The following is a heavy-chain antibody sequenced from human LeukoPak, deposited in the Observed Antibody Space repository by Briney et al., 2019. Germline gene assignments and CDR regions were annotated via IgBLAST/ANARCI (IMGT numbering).Heavy chain of an antibody. CDR2: ISYDGSNK. Sequence: PGGSLRLSCAVSGLTFTNAWMSWVRQAPGKGLEWVAVISYDGSNKYYADSVKGRFTISRDNSKNTLYLQMNSLRAEDTAVYYCARGSGRYVDYWGQGTLVTVSS. J-gene: IGHJ4*02. D-gene: IGHD6-19*01. CDR3: ARGSGRYVDY. CDR1: GLTFTNAW. V-gene: IGHV3-30-3*01.